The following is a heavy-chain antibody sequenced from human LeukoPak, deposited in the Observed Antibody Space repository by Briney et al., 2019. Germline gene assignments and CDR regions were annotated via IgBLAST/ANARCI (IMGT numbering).Heavy chain of an antibody. V-gene: IGHV4-59*08. J-gene: IGHJ6*02. Sequence: SETLSLTCTVSGGSISSYYWSWIRQPPGKGLEWIGYIYYSGSTNYNPSLKSQVTISVDTSKNQFSLKLSSVTAADTAVYYCARRVTVSGMDVWGQGTTVTVSS. CDR1: GGSISSYY. D-gene: IGHD2-8*01. CDR3: ARRVTVSGMDV. CDR2: IYYSGST.